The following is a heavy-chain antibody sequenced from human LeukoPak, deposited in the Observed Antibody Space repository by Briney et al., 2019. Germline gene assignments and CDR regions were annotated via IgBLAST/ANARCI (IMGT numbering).Heavy chain of an antibody. D-gene: IGHD6-19*01. CDR2: IKQDGSEK. CDR3: ARDEVESGWFSWGYYYYMDV. Sequence: GGSLRLSCAAYGFTFSSYWMSWVRQAPGKGLEWVANIKQDGSEKYYVDSVKGRFTISRDNAKNSLYLQMNSLRAEDTAVYYCARDEVESGWFSWGYYYYMDVWGKGTTVTVSS. CDR1: GFTFSSYW. J-gene: IGHJ6*03. V-gene: IGHV3-7*01.